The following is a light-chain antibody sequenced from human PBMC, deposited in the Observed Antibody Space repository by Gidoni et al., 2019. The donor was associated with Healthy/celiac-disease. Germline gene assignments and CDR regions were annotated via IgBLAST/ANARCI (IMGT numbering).Light chain of an antibody. CDR1: QSVIYSSNNKNY. V-gene: IGKV4-1*01. Sequence: DIVMNQSPDSLALSLGERATTNSKASQSVIYSSNNKNYLAWYQQKPGQPPKLLLYWASTRESGVPDRFSGSGSGTDFTLTISSLQAEDVAVYYCQQYYSTPFTFGPGTKVDIK. CDR2: WAS. J-gene: IGKJ3*01. CDR3: QQYYSTPFT.